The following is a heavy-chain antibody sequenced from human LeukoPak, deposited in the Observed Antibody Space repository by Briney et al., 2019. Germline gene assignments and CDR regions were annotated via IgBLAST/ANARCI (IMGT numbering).Heavy chain of an antibody. D-gene: IGHD3-3*01. CDR3: ARLYDFWSGGFDS. J-gene: IGHJ4*02. Sequence: SETLSLTCTVSGGSISSGSYYWSWIRQPAGKGLEWIGHIYTNGNTNFNPSLKSRVTISVDTSKNQFSLNLNSVTAADTAVYYCARLYDFWSGGFDSWGQGTLVTVSS. V-gene: IGHV4-61*09. CDR2: IYTNGNT. CDR1: GGSISSGSYY.